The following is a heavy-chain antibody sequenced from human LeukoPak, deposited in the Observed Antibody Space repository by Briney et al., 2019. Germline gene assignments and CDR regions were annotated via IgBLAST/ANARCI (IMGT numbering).Heavy chain of an antibody. CDR3: AGSSGWTGYAFDI. CDR2: ISSSGSTI. V-gene: IGHV3-11*01. CDR1: GFTFSDYY. Sequence: GGSLRLSFAASGFTFSDYYMSWIRQAPGKGLEWVSYISSSGSTIYYADSVKGRFTISRDNAKNSLYLQMNSLRAEDTAVYYCAGSSGWTGYAFDIWGQGTMVTVSS. J-gene: IGHJ3*02. D-gene: IGHD6-19*01.